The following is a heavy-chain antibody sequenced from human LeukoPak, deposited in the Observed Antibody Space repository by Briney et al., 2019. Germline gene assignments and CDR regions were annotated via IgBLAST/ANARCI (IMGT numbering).Heavy chain of an antibody. CDR3: AREGYVWGSYRAFDI. V-gene: IGHV1-18*04. CDR2: ISAYNGDT. Sequence: ASVKVSCKASGYTFTSYYMHWVRQAPGQGLEWMGCISAYNGDTNYAQTLQGRVTMTTDTSTSTAYMELRSLRSDDTAVYYCAREGYVWGSYRAFDIWGQGTMVTVSS. J-gene: IGHJ3*02. CDR1: GYTFTSYY. D-gene: IGHD3-16*02.